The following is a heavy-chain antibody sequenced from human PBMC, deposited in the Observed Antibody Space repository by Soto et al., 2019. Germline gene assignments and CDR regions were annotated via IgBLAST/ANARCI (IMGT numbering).Heavy chain of an antibody. Sequence: ASVKVSCKASGYTFTSYAMHWVRQAPGQRLEWMGWINAGNGNTKYSQKFQGRVTITRDTSASTAYMELSSLRSEDTAVYYCARGYCSGGSCYRYFDYWGQGTLVTVSS. CDR1: GYTFTSYA. J-gene: IGHJ4*02. CDR2: INAGNGNT. V-gene: IGHV1-3*01. D-gene: IGHD2-15*01. CDR3: ARGYCSGGSCYRYFDY.